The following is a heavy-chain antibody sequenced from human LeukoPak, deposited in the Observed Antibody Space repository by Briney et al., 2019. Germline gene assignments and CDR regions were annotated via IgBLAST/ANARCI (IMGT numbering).Heavy chain of an antibody. J-gene: IGHJ4*02. CDR2: ISYSGST. D-gene: IGHD3-22*01. V-gene: IGHV4-31*03. Sequence: SETLSLTCTVSGGSISSGGFYWSWIRQHPGKGLEWIAYISYSGSTYYNPSLKSRVSISIDTSKNQFSLKLSSVTAADTAVYYCARVNSGYSSFDYWGQGTLVTVSS. CDR3: ARVNSGYSSFDY. CDR1: GGSISSGGFY.